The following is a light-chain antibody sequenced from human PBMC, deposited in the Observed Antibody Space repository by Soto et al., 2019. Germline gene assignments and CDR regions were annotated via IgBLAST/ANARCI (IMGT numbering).Light chain of an antibody. Sequence: QSVLTRPASVSGSPGQSITISCTGTSSDVGGYNYVSWYQQHPGKAPKLMIYDVSNRPSGVSNRFSGSKSGNTASLTISGLQAEDEADYYCSSYTSSSPYVFGTGTKLTVL. CDR3: SSYTSSSPYV. CDR1: SSDVGGYNY. J-gene: IGLJ1*01. CDR2: DVS. V-gene: IGLV2-14*01.